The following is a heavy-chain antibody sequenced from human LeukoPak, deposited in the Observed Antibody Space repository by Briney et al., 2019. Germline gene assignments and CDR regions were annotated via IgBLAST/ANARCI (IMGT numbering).Heavy chain of an antibody. V-gene: IGHV4-39*01. J-gene: IGHJ4*02. CDR1: GGSISSSSYY. CDR3: ARGGTNFDY. D-gene: IGHD3-16*01. CDR2: IYYSGST. Sequence: SETLSLTCTVSGGSISSSSYYWGWIRQPPGKGLEWIGSIYYSGSTYYNPSLKSRVTISVDTSKNQFSLKLSSVTAADTAVYYCARGGTNFDYWGQGTLVTVSS.